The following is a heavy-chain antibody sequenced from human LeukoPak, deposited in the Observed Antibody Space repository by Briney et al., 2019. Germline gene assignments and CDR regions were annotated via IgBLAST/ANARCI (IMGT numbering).Heavy chain of an antibody. D-gene: IGHD5-24*01. V-gene: IGHV4-59*01. CDR2: IFHSESD. CDR3: ARIGDGYNAGEGFDY. Sequence: SSETLSLTCTVSGGSISNYYWSWIRQPPGKGLEWIGYIFHSESDNYNPSLRNRITISIDTSKNQFSLRLRSVTAADTAVYYCARIGDGYNAGEGFDYWGQGTLVTVSS. J-gene: IGHJ4*02. CDR1: GGSISNYY.